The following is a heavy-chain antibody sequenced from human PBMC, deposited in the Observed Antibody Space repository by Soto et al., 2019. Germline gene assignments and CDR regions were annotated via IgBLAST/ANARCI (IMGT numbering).Heavy chain of an antibody. D-gene: IGHD1-26*01. V-gene: IGHV1-2*02. CDR1: GYTFTGHY. CDR2: IGPNSGDT. Sequence: QVQLVQSGAEVKKSGASVKVSCKASGYTFTGHYIHWVRQAPGQGPERMGEIGPNSGDTKYAQKCQGRVAMTRDTAITTVYMEWSDLRPDDTGVYYWGRGRSEELGVLYWGQGTLVTVYS. J-gene: IGHJ4*02. CDR3: GRGRSEELGVLY.